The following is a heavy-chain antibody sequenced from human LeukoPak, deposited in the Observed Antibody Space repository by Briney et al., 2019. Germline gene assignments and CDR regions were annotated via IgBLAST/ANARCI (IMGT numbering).Heavy chain of an antibody. CDR1: GYTFTGYY. CDR3: ARDRDGDGAFDI. J-gene: IGHJ3*02. V-gene: IGHV1-2*02. Sequence: VKVSCKASGYTFTGYYMHWVRQAPGQGLEWMGWINPNSGGTNYAQKFQGRVTMIRDTSISTAYMELSRLRSDDTAVYYCARDRDGDGAFDIWGQGTMVTVSS. CDR2: INPNSGGT.